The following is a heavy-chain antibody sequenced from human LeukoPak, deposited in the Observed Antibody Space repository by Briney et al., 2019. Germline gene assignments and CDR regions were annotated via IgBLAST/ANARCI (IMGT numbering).Heavy chain of an antibody. CDR2: IMISGGST. CDR1: GFPFRIYA. V-gene: IGHV3-23*01. D-gene: IGHD3-22*01. CDR3: AIMHPYYDGRGYWVQ. J-gene: IGHJ4*02. Sequence: GDSLRLLCTVSGFPFRIYAMLGLRHSPGKAVECLSCIMISGGSTSYASSVKGRFNISRDKPRNTLYMEMNRLRVEDTAVYYCAIMHPYYDGRGYWVQWGQGTLVTVSS.